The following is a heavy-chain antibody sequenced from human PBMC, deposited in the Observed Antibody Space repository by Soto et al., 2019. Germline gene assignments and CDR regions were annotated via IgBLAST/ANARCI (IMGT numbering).Heavy chain of an antibody. D-gene: IGHD3-10*01. V-gene: IGHV4-30-4*01. CDR2: IYYSGST. CDR1: GGSISSGDYY. J-gene: IGHJ5*02. Sequence: QVQLQESGPGLVKPSQTLSLTCTVSGGSISSGDYYWSWIRQPPGKGLEWIGYIYYSGSTYYNPSLKGRVTTSVDTSKNPFSLKLSSVTAADTAVYYCARGLLNNWFDPTGQGTLVTVSS. CDR3: ARGLLNNWFDP.